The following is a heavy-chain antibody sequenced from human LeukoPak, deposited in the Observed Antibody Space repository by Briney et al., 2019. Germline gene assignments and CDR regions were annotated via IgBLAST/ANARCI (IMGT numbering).Heavy chain of an antibody. J-gene: IGHJ4*02. CDR2: IYYSGST. CDR1: GGSISSSSYY. Sequence: PSETLSLTCTVSGGSISSSSYYWGWIRQPPGKGLEWIGSIYYSGSTYYNPSLKSRVTISVDTSKNQFSLKLSSVTAADTAVYYCARSYSGYSMYYFDYWGQGTLVTVSS. CDR3: ARSYSGYSMYYFDY. D-gene: IGHD3-22*01. V-gene: IGHV4-39*07.